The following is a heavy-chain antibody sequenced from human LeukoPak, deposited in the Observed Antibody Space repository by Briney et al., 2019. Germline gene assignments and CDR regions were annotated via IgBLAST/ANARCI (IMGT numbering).Heavy chain of an antibody. CDR1: GFTFSSYW. V-gene: IGHV3-7*05. D-gene: IGHD6-19*01. J-gene: IGHJ5*02. Sequence: GGSLRLSCTASGFTFSSYWMNWVRQAPGKGLEWVANIKQDGSDKHYVDSVKGRFTISRDNAKNSLYLQMNNLRAEDTAVYYCARDIAAGNLFGPWGQGTLVTVSS. CDR2: IKQDGSDK. CDR3: ARDIAAGNLFGP.